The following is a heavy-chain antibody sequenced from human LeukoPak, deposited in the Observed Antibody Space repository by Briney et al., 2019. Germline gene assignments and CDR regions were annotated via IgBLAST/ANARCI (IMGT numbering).Heavy chain of an antibody. V-gene: IGHV4-39*01. CDR1: GGSISSNSYY. J-gene: IGHJ4*02. D-gene: IGHD3-10*01. CDR2: IYYSGST. CDR3: ARTRYYYGSRSYGAPYYFDY. Sequence: PSETLSLTCTVSGGSISSNSYYWGWIRQPPGKGLEWIGSIYYSGSTYYNPSLKNRLTISVDTSKNQFSLKLSSVTAADTAVYYCARTRYYYGSRSYGAPYYFDYWGQETLVTVSS.